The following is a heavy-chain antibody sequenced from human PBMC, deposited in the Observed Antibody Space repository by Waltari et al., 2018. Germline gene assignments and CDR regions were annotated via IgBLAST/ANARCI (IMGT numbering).Heavy chain of an antibody. V-gene: IGHV4-38-2*01. Sequence: QVQLQESGPGLVKPSETLSLTCAVSGYSISSGYYWGWIRQPPGKGLEWIGSIYHSGSTYYNPSLKSRVTISVDTPKNQFSRNLSSVPAADTAVYYCARMTYGGGRFDYWGQGTLVTVSS. CDR3: ARMTYGGGRFDY. CDR1: GYSISSGYY. CDR2: IYHSGST. J-gene: IGHJ4*02. D-gene: IGHD4-17*01.